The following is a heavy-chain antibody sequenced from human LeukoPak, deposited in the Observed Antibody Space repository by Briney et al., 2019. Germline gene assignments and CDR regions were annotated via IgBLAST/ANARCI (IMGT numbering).Heavy chain of an antibody. CDR2: MNPNSGNT. V-gene: IGHV1-8*01. CDR1: GYTFTSYD. J-gene: IGHJ4*02. D-gene: IGHD5-18*01. Sequence: ASVKVSCKASGYTFTSYDISWVRRATGQGLECMGWMNPNSGNTGYAQKFQGRVTMTRNTSIGTAYMELTSLTSEDTAVYYCAISGMYGYVYWGQGSLVTVSS. CDR3: AISGMYGYVY.